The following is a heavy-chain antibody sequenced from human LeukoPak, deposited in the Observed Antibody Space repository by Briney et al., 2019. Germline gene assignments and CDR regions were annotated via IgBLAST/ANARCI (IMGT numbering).Heavy chain of an antibody. D-gene: IGHD6-13*01. J-gene: IGHJ4*02. Sequence: GGSLRLSCAASGFTFSNYLMHWVRQAPGKGLVWVSRINSDGSSTNYADSVKGRFTISRDNAKNTLYLQMNSLRAEDTAVYYCARVGYSNAWYVDYWGQGTLVTVSS. V-gene: IGHV3-74*01. CDR1: GFTFSNYL. CDR3: ARVGYSNAWYVDY. CDR2: INSDGSST.